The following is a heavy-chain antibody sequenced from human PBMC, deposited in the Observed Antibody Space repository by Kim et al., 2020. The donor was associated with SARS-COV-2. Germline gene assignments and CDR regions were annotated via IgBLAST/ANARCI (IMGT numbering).Heavy chain of an antibody. CDR1: GGSFSGYY. CDR2: INHSGST. J-gene: IGHJ1*01. D-gene: IGHD3-3*02. V-gene: IGHV4-34*01. Sequence: SETLSLTCAVYGGSFSGYYWSWIRQPPGKGLEWIGEINHSGSTNYNPSLKSRVTISVDTSKNQFSLKLSSVTAADTAVYYCARGSHFWSGYYTEYFQHWGQGTLVTVSS. CDR3: ARGSHFWSGYYTEYFQH.